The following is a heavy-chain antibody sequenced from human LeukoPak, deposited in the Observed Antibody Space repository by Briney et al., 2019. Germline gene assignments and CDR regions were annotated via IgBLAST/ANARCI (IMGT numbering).Heavy chain of an antibody. D-gene: IGHD6-19*01. Sequence: SETLSLTCTVSGGSISSGGYYWSWIRQHPGKGLEWIGYIYYSGSTYYNPSLKSRVTISVDTSKNQFSLKLSSVTAADTAVYYCARGYIVAGTASYYMDVWGKGTTVTVSS. V-gene: IGHV4-31*03. CDR3: ARGYIVAGTASYYMDV. J-gene: IGHJ6*03. CDR1: GGSISSGGYY. CDR2: IYYSGST.